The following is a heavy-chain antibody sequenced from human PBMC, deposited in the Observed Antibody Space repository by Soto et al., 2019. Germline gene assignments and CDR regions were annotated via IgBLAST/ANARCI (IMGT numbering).Heavy chain of an antibody. CDR1: GGSINSGDYH. J-gene: IGHJ5*02. CDR3: ARDGLNIVGGGFDL. CDR2: IYHSGTT. V-gene: IGHV4-30-4*01. D-gene: IGHD1-26*01. Sequence: PSETLSLTCSVSGGSINSGDYHWTWIRQPPGKGLEWIGSIYHSGTTYYNSSLKSRVTISVDTSKNQISLKLNSVTAADTAVYYCARDGLNIVGGGFDLWGQGTLVTVSS.